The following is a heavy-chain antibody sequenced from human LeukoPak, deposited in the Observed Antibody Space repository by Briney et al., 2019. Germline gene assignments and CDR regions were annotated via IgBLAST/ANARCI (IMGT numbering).Heavy chain of an antibody. Sequence: GGSLRLSCAAPGFTFSTYGMHWVRQAPGKGLEWVAVIWSDGNNKFYADSVKGRFTFSRDNSRNTLSLQMNGLRAEDTAVYYCVKERGPFDAFDIWGQGTMVTVSS. CDR3: VKERGPFDAFDI. J-gene: IGHJ3*02. V-gene: IGHV3-33*06. CDR2: IWSDGNNK. CDR1: GFTFSTYG.